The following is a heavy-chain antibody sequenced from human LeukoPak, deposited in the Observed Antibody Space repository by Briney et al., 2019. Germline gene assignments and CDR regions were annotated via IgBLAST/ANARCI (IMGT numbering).Heavy chain of an antibody. Sequence: GGSLRLSCAASGFTFSSYSMNWVRQAPGKGLEWVSSISSSSSYIYYADSVQGRFTISRDNAKNSLYLQMNSLRAEDAAVYYCARDLGYCSSSSCSLWGQGTLVTVSS. J-gene: IGHJ4*02. V-gene: IGHV3-21*01. CDR1: GFTFSSYS. CDR3: ARDLGYCSSSSCSL. D-gene: IGHD2-2*01. CDR2: ISSSSSYI.